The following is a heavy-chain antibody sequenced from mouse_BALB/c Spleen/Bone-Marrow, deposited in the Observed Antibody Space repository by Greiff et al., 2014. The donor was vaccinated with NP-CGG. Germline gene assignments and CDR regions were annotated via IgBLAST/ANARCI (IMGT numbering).Heavy chain of an antibody. Sequence: EVKLMESGGGLVQPGGSRKLSCAASGFTFSSFGMHWVRQVPEKGLEWVAYISDGSSTIYYADTVKGRFTISRDNPKNTLFLQMTSLRSEDTAMYYCARLDVGGYWGQGTTLTVSS. CDR3: ARLDVGGY. CDR1: GFTFSSFG. CDR2: ISDGSSTI. J-gene: IGHJ2*01. V-gene: IGHV5-17*02.